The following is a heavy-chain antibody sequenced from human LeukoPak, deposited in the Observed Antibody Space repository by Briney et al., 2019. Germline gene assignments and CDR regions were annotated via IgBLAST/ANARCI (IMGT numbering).Heavy chain of an antibody. J-gene: IGHJ4*02. CDR3: ARDQGGFDY. CDR1: GYGFTSNY. CDR2: IYPRDGST. Sequence: ASVKVSCKVSGYGFTSNYIHWVRQAPGQGLEWMGMIYPRDGSTSYAQRFQDRVTVTRDTSTSTVHMELSGLRSEDTAVYYCARDQGGFDYWGQGTLVTVSS. V-gene: IGHV1-46*01.